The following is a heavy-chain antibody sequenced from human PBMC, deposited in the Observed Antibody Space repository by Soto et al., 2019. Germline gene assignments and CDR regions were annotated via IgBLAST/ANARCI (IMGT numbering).Heavy chain of an antibody. CDR1: GFTFSSYG. D-gene: IGHD3-10*01. J-gene: IGHJ6*02. CDR3: ARDILWFGELTGGMDV. Sequence: QVQLVESGGGVVQPGRSLRLSCAASGFTFSSYGMHWVRQAPGKGLEWVAVIWYDGSNKYYADSVKGRFTISRDNSKNTLYLQMNSLRAEDTAVYYCARDILWFGELTGGMDVWGQGTTVTVSS. V-gene: IGHV3-33*01. CDR2: IWYDGSNK.